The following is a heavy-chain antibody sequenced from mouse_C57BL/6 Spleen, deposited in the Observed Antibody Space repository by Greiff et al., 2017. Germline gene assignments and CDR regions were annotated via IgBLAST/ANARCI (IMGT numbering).Heavy chain of an antibody. V-gene: IGHV1-61*01. D-gene: IGHD1-1*01. Sequence: QVQLQQPGAVLVRPGSSVKLSCKASGYTFTSYWMDWVKQRPGQGLEWIGNIYPSDSETHYNQKFKDKATLTVDKSSSTAYMQLSSLTSEDSAVYYCAITTVVGWYFDVWGTGTTVTVSS. CDR1: GYTFTSYW. CDR2: IYPSDSET. CDR3: AITTVVGWYFDV. J-gene: IGHJ1*03.